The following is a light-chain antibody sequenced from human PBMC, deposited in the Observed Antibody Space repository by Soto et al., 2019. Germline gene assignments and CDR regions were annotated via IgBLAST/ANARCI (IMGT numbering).Light chain of an antibody. Sequence: EIVMTQSPVTLSVSPGERATLSCRASQSVSSNLAWYQQKPGQAPRLLIYGASTRATGIPDRFSGSGSGTEFTLTISSLQSEDSAVYYCQQCTNWPTTFGQGTKVEIK. V-gene: IGKV3-15*01. J-gene: IGKJ1*01. CDR3: QQCTNWPTT. CDR1: QSVSSN. CDR2: GAS.